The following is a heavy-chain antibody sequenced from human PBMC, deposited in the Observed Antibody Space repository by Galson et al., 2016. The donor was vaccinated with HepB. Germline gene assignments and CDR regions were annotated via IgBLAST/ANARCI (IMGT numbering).Heavy chain of an antibody. CDR3: ARDPGNSQKIFDY. Sequence: SLRLSCAASGFPFSRYWMSWARQAPGKGLEWVANMKEDGSETHYVGSVKGRFTISRDNAKKSMYLQMNSLRAEDTAVYYCARDPGNSQKIFDYWGQGTLVTVSS. CDR1: GFPFSRYW. CDR2: MKEDGSET. J-gene: IGHJ4*02. D-gene: IGHD2/OR15-2a*01. V-gene: IGHV3-7*04.